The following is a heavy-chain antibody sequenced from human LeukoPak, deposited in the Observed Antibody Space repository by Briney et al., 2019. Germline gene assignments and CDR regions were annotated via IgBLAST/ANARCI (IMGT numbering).Heavy chain of an antibody. Sequence: PGGSLRLSCAASGFTFSSYGMHWVRQAPGKGLEWVSYISSSSSTIYYADSVKGRFTISRDNAKNSLYLQMNSLRAEDTAVYYCARDRVAAAAYYYYMDVWGKGTTVTVSS. CDR2: ISSSSSTI. J-gene: IGHJ6*03. CDR3: ARDRVAAAAYYYYMDV. V-gene: IGHV3-48*01. CDR1: GFTFSSYG. D-gene: IGHD6-13*01.